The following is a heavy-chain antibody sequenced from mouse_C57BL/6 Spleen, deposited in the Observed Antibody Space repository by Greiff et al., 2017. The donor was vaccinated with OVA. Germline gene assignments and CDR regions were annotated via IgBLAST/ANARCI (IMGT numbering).Heavy chain of an antibody. J-gene: IGHJ2*01. CDR2: IYPGDGDT. Sequence: VKLQESGPELVKPGASVKISCKASGYAFSSSWMNWVKQRPGKGLEWIGRIYPGDGDTNYNGKFKGKATLTADKSSSTAYMQLSSLTSEDSAVYFCARESYGNYVVDYWGQGTTLTVSS. CDR3: ARESYGNYVVDY. CDR1: GYAFSSSW. V-gene: IGHV1-82*01. D-gene: IGHD2-1*01.